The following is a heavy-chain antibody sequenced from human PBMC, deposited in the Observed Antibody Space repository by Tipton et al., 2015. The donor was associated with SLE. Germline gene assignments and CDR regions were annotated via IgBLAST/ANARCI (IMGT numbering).Heavy chain of an antibody. Sequence: TLSLTCTVSGGSVTRGSYYWSWTRQPAGKGLEWLGHIYRDGSANYNPSLKSRVTISLDTSKNQFSLKLSSVTAADTAVYYCARGLNNGWRLGDRFDPWGQGTLVTVSS. J-gene: IGHJ5*02. CDR1: GGSVTRGSYY. V-gene: IGHV4-61*09. CDR3: ARGLNNGWRLGDRFDP. D-gene: IGHD5-24*01. CDR2: IYRDGSA.